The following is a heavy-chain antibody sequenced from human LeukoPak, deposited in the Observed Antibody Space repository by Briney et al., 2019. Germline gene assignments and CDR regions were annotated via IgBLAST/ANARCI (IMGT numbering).Heavy chain of an antibody. D-gene: IGHD4/OR15-4a*01. CDR3: ARRAGAYSHTYDS. V-gene: IGHV3-53*01. Sequence: GGSLRLSCTVSGFTVSSNSMSWVRQAPGKGLEWVSFIYSDNTHYSDSVKGRFTISRDNSKNTLYPQMNSLRAEDTAVYYCARRAGAYSHTYDSWGQGTLVTVSS. CDR1: GFTVSSNS. J-gene: IGHJ4*02. CDR2: IYSDNT.